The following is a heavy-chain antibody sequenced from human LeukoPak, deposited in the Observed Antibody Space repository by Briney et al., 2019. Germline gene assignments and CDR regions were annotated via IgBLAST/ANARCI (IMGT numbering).Heavy chain of an antibody. CDR3: TRARRKYYYDSSGYPDRVLDY. J-gene: IGHJ4*02. CDR2: IRSKAYGGTT. CDR1: GFTFGDYA. Sequence: GGSLRLSCTASGFTFGDYAMSWVRQAPGKGLEWVGFIRSKAYGGTTEYAASVKGRFTISRDDSKSIAYLQMNSLKTEDTAVYYCTRARRKYYYDSSGYPDRVLDYWGQGTLVTVSS. D-gene: IGHD3-22*01. V-gene: IGHV3-49*04.